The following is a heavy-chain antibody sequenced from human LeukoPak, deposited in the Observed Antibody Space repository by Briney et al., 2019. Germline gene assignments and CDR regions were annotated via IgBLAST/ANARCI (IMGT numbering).Heavy chain of an antibody. D-gene: IGHD3-22*01. CDR2: IIPIFGTA. V-gene: IGHV1-69*06. CDR3: ARDLMIVEHAFNI. CDR1: GGTFSSYA. Sequence: GASVKVSCKASGGTFSSYAISWVRQAPGQGLEWMGGIIPIFGTANYAQKFQGRVTITADKSTSTAYMELSSLRSEDTAVYYCARDLMIVEHAFNIWGQGTMVTVSS. J-gene: IGHJ3*02.